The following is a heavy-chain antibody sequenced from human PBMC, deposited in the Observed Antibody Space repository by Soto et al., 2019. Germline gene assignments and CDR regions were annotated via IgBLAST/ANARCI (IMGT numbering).Heavy chain of an antibody. Sequence: GGSLRLSCAASGFTFSDYYMSWIRQAPGKGLEWVSYISSSSSYTNYADSVKGRFTISRDNAKNSLYLQMNSLGAEDTAVYYCARVSAPRDGYNLYFDPWGQGTLVTVSS. D-gene: IGHD5-12*01. J-gene: IGHJ4*02. CDR3: ARVSAPRDGYNLYFDP. CDR2: ISSSSSYT. CDR1: GFTFSDYY. V-gene: IGHV3-11*06.